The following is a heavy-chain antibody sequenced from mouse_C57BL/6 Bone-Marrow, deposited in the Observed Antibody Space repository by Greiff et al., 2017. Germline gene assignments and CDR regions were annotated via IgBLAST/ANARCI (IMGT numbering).Heavy chain of an antibody. V-gene: IGHV1-42*01. CDR3: ARGGDYGWYFDV. CDR2: INPSTGGT. J-gene: IGHJ1*03. D-gene: IGHD2-4*01. Sequence: EVQLQQSGPELVKPGASVKISCKASGYSFTGYYMNWVKQSPEKSLEWIGEINPSTGGTTYNQKFKAKATLTVDKSSSTAYMQLKSLTSEDSAVYYCARGGDYGWYFDVWGTGTTVTVSS. CDR1: GYSFTGYY.